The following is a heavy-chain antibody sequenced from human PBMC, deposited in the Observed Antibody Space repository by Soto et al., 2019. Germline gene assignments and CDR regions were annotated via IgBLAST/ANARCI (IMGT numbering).Heavy chain of an antibody. CDR2: ISHYETKK. CDR1: GFSFSDYG. J-gene: IGHJ4*02. D-gene: IGHD1-26*01. Sequence: QVQLVESGGGVVQPGRSLRLSCAASGFSFSDYGMHWVRQAPDKGLEWVAVISHYETKKYFEDSVKGRFTISRDNFKNTVYLQLNSLRPEYTAVYYCAKDWVGGSNRYQLEKWSQGTLVIVSS. CDR3: AKDWVGGSNRYQLEK. V-gene: IGHV3-30*18.